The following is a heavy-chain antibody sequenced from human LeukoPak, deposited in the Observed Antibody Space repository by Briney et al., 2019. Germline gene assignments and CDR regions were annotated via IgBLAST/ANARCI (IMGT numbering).Heavy chain of an antibody. Sequence: SETLSLTCAVYGGSFSGYYWSWIRQPPGKGLEWIGEINHSGSTNYNPSLKSRVTISVDTSKNQFSLKLSPVTAADTAVYYSARGRGSGWYGDYFDYWGQGTLVTVSS. CDR3: ARGRGSGWYGDYFDY. J-gene: IGHJ4*02. D-gene: IGHD6-19*01. V-gene: IGHV4-34*01. CDR2: INHSGST. CDR1: GGSFSGYY.